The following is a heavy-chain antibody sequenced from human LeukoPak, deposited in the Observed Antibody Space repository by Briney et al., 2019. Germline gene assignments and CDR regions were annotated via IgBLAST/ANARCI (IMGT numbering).Heavy chain of an antibody. J-gene: IGHJ5*02. V-gene: IGHV4-59*02. CDR2: VYYSGST. CDR1: GFTVSRKY. Sequence: GSLRLSCAASGFTVSRKYMSWIRQPPGKGLEWIGYVYYSGSTNYNPSLKSRVTISVDPSKNQFSLKLSSVTAADTAVYFCARDGGRGGDASGWYNWFDPWGQGTLVTVSS. CDR3: ARDGGRGGDASGWYNWFDP. D-gene: IGHD6-19*01.